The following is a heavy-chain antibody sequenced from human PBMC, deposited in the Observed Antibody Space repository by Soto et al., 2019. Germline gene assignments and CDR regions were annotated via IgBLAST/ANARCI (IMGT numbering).Heavy chain of an antibody. Sequence: AAVKVSCTASGYKFPSYEIPWVLPATGRGVERMGWGTPNSGNTGYAQKFQGTVTMTRNTSISTAYMKLSSLRAEDTASEYCTRLSAPNSCFDFWSGQTSPAGFDPWCQGTLVTVSS. J-gene: IGHJ5*02. D-gene: IGHD3-3*01. CDR2: GTPNSGNT. V-gene: IGHV1-8*01. CDR1: GYKFPSYE. CDR3: TRLSAPNSCFDFWSGQTSPAGFDP.